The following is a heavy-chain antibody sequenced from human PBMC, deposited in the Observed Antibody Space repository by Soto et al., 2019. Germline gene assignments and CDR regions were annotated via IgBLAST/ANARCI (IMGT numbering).Heavy chain of an antibody. CDR2: IYSTGST. J-gene: IGHJ4*02. Sequence: TSETLSLTCTVSSGSFSTYYWSWIRQPAGKGLEWIGRIYSTGSTLYNTSLKSRITMSVDTSKNQFSLKLSSVTAADTAVYYCAGGAAADYFDYWGQGTLVTVSS. D-gene: IGHD6-13*01. CDR3: AGGAAADYFDY. CDR1: SGSFSTYY. V-gene: IGHV4-4*07.